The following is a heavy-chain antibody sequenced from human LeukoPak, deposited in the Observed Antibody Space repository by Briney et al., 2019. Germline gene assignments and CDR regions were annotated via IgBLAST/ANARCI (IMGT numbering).Heavy chain of an antibody. D-gene: IGHD3-3*01. V-gene: IGHV4-59*12. Sequence: PAETLSLTCTVSGGSISSYCWNWVRQPPGKGLEWVGYIYYSGSSNYNPSLKSGGIMTVDKSKNQFPQKLTSVTAADPAVYYCASRPHYYDFWSGPAAFDIWGQGTMVTVSS. J-gene: IGHJ3*02. CDR1: GGSISSYC. CDR2: IYYSGSS. CDR3: ASRPHYYDFWSGPAAFDI.